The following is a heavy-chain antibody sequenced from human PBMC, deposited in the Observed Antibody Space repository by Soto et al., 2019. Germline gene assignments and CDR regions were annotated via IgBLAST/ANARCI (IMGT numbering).Heavy chain of an antibody. V-gene: IGHV3-23*01. Sequence: EVQLLESGGGLVQPGGSLRLSCAASGFTFSSYAMSWVRQAPGKGLEWVSSISGSGGSTYYADSAKGRFTISRDNSKHTLDMQMNSLRAEDKAVYYCAKDRRGGGYGDYGANYFDYWGQGTLVTVSS. CDR2: ISGSGGST. CDR1: GFTFSSYA. CDR3: AKDRRGGGYGDYGANYFDY. D-gene: IGHD4-17*01. J-gene: IGHJ4*02.